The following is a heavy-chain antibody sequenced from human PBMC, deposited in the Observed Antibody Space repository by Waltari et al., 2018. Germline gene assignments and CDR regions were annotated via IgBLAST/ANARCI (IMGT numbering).Heavy chain of an antibody. CDR1: GFTFSSYG. Sequence: QVQLVESGGGVVQPGGSLRLSCAASGFTFSSYGMPWVRQAPGKGLEWVAFIRYDGSNKYYADSVKGRFTISRDNSKNTLYLQMNSLRAEDTAVYYCATRTVMITSALDAFDIWGQGTMVTVSS. CDR3: ATRTVMITSALDAFDI. CDR2: IRYDGSNK. D-gene: IGHD3-16*01. V-gene: IGHV3-30*02. J-gene: IGHJ3*02.